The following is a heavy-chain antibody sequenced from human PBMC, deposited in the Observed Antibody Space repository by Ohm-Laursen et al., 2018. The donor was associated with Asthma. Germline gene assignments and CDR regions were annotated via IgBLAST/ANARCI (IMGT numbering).Heavy chain of an antibody. CDR2: ISTASSFI. D-gene: IGHD1-26*01. CDR3: SRNGPEWGLPGREYSLHH. V-gene: IGHV3-21*01. J-gene: IGHJ1*01. CDR1: GYTFSRYS. Sequence: SLTLSCAASGYTFSRYSIHWVRQIPGKGLEWVASISTASSFIYYADSVRGRFTTSRDNARNSVYLQMNSLRAEDAALYYCSRNGPEWGLPGREYSLHHWGEGTLVTVSS.